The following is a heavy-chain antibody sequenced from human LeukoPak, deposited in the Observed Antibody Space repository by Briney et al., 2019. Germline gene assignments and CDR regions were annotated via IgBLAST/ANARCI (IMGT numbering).Heavy chain of an antibody. J-gene: IGHJ4*02. D-gene: IGHD2-15*01. CDR3: ARDLIGGSYGHTFDY. CDR2: ISAYNGNT. V-gene: IGHV1-18*01. Sequence: GASVKVSCKASGYTFTSYGISWVRQAPGQGLEWMGWISAYNGNTNYAQKLQGRVTMTTDTSTSTAYMELRSLRSHDTAVYYCARDLIGGSYGHTFDYWGQGTLVTVSS. CDR1: GYTFTSYG.